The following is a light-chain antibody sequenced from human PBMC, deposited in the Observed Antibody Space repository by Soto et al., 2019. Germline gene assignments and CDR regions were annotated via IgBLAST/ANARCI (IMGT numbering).Light chain of an antibody. Sequence: DIQMTQSPSSLSASVGDRVTITCRASQTISSWLAWYQQKPGKAPKLLIYKASTLKSGVPSRSSGSGSGTEFTLTISSLQPDDFATYYCQQYNSYSRTFGQGTKVDIK. V-gene: IGKV1-5*03. CDR1: QTISSW. CDR3: QQYNSYSRT. J-gene: IGKJ1*01. CDR2: KAS.